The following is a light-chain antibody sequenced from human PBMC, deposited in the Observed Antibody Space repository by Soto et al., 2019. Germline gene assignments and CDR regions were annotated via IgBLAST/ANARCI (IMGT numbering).Light chain of an antibody. J-gene: IGKJ2*02. CDR2: KVS. CDR1: QSLVHSDGNTF. Sequence: DVVLTQSPHSLPVTLGQPASISCRSSQSLVHSDGNTFLNWFHQRPGQSPRRLIYKVSNRDSGVPDRFSGSGSGTDSTLKISRVEAEDVGVYYCMQGTHWPRTFGQGTKLEIK. CDR3: MQGTHWPRT. V-gene: IGKV2-30*02.